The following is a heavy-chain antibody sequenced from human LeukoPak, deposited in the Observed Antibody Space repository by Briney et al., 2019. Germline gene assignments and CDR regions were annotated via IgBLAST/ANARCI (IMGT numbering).Heavy chain of an antibody. J-gene: IGHJ4*02. CDR3: AKGTYCSGGSCYPRELGY. Sequence: PGGSLRLSCAASGFTFSSYGMHWVRQAPDKGLEWVAVISYDGSNKYYADSVKGRFTISRDNSKNTLYLQMNSLRAEDTAVYYCAKGTYCSGGSCYPRELGYWGQGTLVTVSS. D-gene: IGHD2-15*01. CDR1: GFTFSSYG. V-gene: IGHV3-30*18. CDR2: ISYDGSNK.